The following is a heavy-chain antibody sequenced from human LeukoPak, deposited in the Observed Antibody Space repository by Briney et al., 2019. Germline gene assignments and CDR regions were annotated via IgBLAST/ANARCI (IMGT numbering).Heavy chain of an antibody. Sequence: GTSLRLSCAASGFTFSAYGMHWVRQAPGKGLEWVSAIWFDGSNMYYVDSVKGRFTVSRDNSKNTLYLQMNSLRAEDTAVYYCARVEGSFYGSGSYSGIDYWGQGTLLTVSS. D-gene: IGHD3-10*01. CDR3: ARVEGSFYGSGSYSGIDY. CDR2: IWFDGSNM. CDR1: GFTFSAYG. J-gene: IGHJ4*02. V-gene: IGHV3-33*01.